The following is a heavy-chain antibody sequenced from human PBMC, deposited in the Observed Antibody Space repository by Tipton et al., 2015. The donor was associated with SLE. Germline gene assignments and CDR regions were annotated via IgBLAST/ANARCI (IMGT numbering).Heavy chain of an antibody. D-gene: IGHD2-21*01. CDR1: GFTVSSNH. CDR2: IYSDDRT. V-gene: IGHV3-53*05. Sequence: SLRLSCAASGFTVSSNHMSWVRQAPGKGLEWVSIIYSDDRTYFADSVKGRFTISRDNSENTLYLQMNSLRDEDTAVYYCVSSASCGADCYLGDAFDVWGQGTRVTVAS. CDR3: VSSASCGADCYLGDAFDV. J-gene: IGHJ3*01.